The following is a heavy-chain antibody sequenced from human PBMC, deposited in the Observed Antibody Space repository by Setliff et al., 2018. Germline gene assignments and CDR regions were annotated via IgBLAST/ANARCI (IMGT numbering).Heavy chain of an antibody. CDR3: ARGKIRITMIVVPTGGAFDI. J-gene: IGHJ3*02. CDR2: INHSGST. CDR1: GGSISSSSYY. V-gene: IGHV4-39*07. D-gene: IGHD3-22*01. Sequence: KASETLSLTCTVSGGSISSSSYYWGWIRQPPGKGLEWIGEINHSGSTNYNPSLKSRVTISVDTSKNQFSLKLSSVTAADTAVYYCARGKIRITMIVVPTGGAFDIWGQGTMVTVSS.